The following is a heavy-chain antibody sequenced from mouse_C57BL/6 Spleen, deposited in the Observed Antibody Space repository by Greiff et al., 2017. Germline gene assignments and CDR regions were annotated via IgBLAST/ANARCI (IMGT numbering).Heavy chain of an antibody. CDR3: ASPSYYYGSSFDY. V-gene: IGHV14-2*01. CDR1: GFNIKDYY. D-gene: IGHD1-1*01. J-gene: IGHJ2*01. Sequence: EVMLVESGAELVKPGASVKLSCTASGFNIKDYYMHWVKQRTEQGLEWVGRIDPEDGETKYAPKFQGQATITADTSSNTTYLQLSSLTSEDTAVYYCASPSYYYGSSFDYWGQGTTLTVSS. CDR2: IDPEDGET.